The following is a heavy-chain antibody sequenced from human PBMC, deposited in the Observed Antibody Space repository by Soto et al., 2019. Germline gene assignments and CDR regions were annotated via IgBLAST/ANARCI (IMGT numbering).Heavy chain of an antibody. Sequence: SETLCLTCAVSGGSLSDFYWSWFRQTPGKGLDWIGEITHSGNTDYNKSLRSRATISIDTSTKQFSLRLRSVTAADTATYFCSGHSPASNKILPTSRGPGPLISSPQ. J-gene: IGHJ4*02. CDR3: SGHSPASNKILPTS. V-gene: IGHV4-34*03. CDR2: ITHSGNT. D-gene: IGHD3-3*01. CDR1: GGSLSDFY.